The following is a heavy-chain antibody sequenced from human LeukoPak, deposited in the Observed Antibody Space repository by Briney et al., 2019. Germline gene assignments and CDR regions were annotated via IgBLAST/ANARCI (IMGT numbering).Heavy chain of an antibody. J-gene: IGHJ4*02. V-gene: IGHV1-46*01. Sequence: PGASVKVSCKASGYTFTSYYMHWVRQAPGQGLEWMGIINPSGGSTSYAQKFQDRVTMTRDTSTSTVYMELSSLRSEDTAVYYCARGTRNMVRGVIQLDYWGQGTLVTVSS. CDR2: INPSGGST. CDR3: ARGTRNMVRGVIQLDY. D-gene: IGHD3-10*01. CDR1: GYTFTSYY.